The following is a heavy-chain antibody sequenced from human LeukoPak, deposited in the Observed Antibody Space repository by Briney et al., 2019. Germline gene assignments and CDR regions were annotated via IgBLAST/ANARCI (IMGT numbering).Heavy chain of an antibody. J-gene: IGHJ5*02. CDR2: IIPIFGTA. D-gene: IGHD3-10*01. Sequence: SVKVSCKASGGTFSSYAISWVRQAPGQGLEWMGGIIPIFGTANYAQKFQGRVTITADESTSTAYMELSSLRSEDTAVYYCARGHITMVRGVIPWFDPWGQGTLVTVSS. CDR3: ARGHITMVRGVIPWFDP. CDR1: GGTFSSYA. V-gene: IGHV1-69*13.